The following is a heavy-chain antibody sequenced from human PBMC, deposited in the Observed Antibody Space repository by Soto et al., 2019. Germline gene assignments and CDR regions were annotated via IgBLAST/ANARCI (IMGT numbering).Heavy chain of an antibody. CDR1: GDSSRSVGYS. D-gene: IGHD4-17*01. Sequence: PSETLSLGCTVPGDSSRSVGYSWDWIRQAPGRGLEWIGYVYPSGATYYNPSFRGRLTLSIDSSKNQFSLKLTSVTAADTAVYYLIRRKARRSPDYRFQ. J-gene: IGHJ1*01. V-gene: IGHV4-30-2*01. CDR3: IRRKARRSPDYRFQ. CDR2: VYPSGAT.